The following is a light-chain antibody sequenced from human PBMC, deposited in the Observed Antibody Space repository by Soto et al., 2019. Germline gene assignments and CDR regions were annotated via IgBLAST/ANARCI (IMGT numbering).Light chain of an antibody. Sequence: QSALTKPASVSGSPGQSITISCTGTSSNVGSYNLVSWYQQHPGKAPKLMIYEGSKRPSGISNRFSGSKSGNTASLTISGLQADDEADYYCCSYAGSSSVVFGGGTKLTVL. CDR2: EGS. J-gene: IGLJ2*01. CDR3: CSYAGSSSVV. V-gene: IGLV2-23*01. CDR1: SSNVGSYNL.